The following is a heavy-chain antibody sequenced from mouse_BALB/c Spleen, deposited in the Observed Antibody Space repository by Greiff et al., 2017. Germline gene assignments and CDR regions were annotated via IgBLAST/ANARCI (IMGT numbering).Heavy chain of an antibody. CDR1: GFTFSSYG. CDR3: ARFGAYYLSRNWYFDV. J-gene: IGHJ1*01. Sequence: EVQLVESGGGLVQPGGSLKLSCAASGFTFSSYGMSWVRQTPDKRLELVATINSNGGSTYYPDSVKGRFTISRDNAKNTLYLQMSSLKSEDTAMYYCARFGAYYLSRNWYFDVWGAGTTVTVSS. CDR2: INSNGGST. V-gene: IGHV5-6-3*01. D-gene: IGHD2-10*01.